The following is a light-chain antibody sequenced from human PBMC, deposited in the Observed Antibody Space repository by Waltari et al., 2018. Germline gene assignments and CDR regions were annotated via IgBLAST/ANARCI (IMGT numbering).Light chain of an antibody. CDR1: SLRRYY. CDR3: LSRDTSSTRV. V-gene: IGLV3-19*01. J-gene: IGLJ3*02. CDR2: GQD. Sequence: SSELTQDPAVSVALGQTVRITCQGASLRRYYASWYQQRPGQAPLLVLYGQDNRPSGIPDRFSGSTSGNTASLTITRAQAEDAGVYYCLSRDTSSTRVFGGGTTLTV.